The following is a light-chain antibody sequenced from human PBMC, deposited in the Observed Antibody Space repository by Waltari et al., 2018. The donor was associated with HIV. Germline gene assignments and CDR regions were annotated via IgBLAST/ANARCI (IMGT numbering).Light chain of an antibody. CDR3: MQARQTPFT. CDR2: LGS. J-gene: IGKJ3*01. CDR1: QSLLHKNGKNY. Sequence: DIVVTQSPLSLPVSPGEPASMSCRSSQSLLHKNGKNYLDWYLQKPGQSPQLLIHLGSNRAAGVPDRFSGSGSGTDFTLTISRVEAEDVGVYYCMQARQTPFTFGHGTKVEIK. V-gene: IGKV2-28*01.